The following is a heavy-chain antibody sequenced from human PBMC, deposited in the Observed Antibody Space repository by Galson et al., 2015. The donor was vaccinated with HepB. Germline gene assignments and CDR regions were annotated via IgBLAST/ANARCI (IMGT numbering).Heavy chain of an antibody. CDR2: ISGSGGST. Sequence: SLRLSCAASGFTFSSYAMSWVRQAPGKGLEWVSAISGSGGSTYYADSVKGRFTISRDNSKNTLYLQMNSLRAEDTAVYYCALTPYYDFWSGTPHFDYWGQGTLVTVSS. CDR1: GFTFSSYA. J-gene: IGHJ4*02. D-gene: IGHD3-3*01. V-gene: IGHV3-23*01. CDR3: ALTPYYDFWSGTPHFDY.